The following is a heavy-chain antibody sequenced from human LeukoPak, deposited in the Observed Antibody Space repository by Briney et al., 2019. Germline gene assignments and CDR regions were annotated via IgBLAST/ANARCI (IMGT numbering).Heavy chain of an antibody. Sequence: GGSLRLSCAASGFTFSSYWMHWVRQAPGKGLVWVSRIRSDGSSTSYADSVKGRFTISRDNAKNTLFMQMNSLRAEDTAVYYCAREDDSSGYYEGAFDIWGQGTMVTVSS. J-gene: IGHJ3*02. CDR3: AREDDSSGYYEGAFDI. D-gene: IGHD3-22*01. CDR1: GFTFSSYW. CDR2: IRSDGSST. V-gene: IGHV3-74*01.